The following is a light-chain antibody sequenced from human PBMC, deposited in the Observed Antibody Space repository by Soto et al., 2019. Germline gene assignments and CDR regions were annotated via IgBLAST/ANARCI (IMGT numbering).Light chain of an antibody. CDR1: QSVSSSD. CDR3: QQYDSSPST. CDR2: GAS. J-gene: IGKJ2*02. V-gene: IGKV3-20*01. Sequence: EIVLTQSPGTLSLSPGERATLSCRASQSVSSSDLAWYQQRPGQAPRLLIYGASSRATGIPDRFSGSGSGTDFTLTISRLEPEDFAVYYCQQYDSSPSTFGQGTKLEIK.